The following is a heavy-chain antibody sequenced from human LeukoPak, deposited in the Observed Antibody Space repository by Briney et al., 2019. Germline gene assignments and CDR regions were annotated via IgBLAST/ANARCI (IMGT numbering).Heavy chain of an antibody. CDR1: GFTFSNYE. D-gene: IGHD6-13*01. J-gene: IGHJ4*02. V-gene: IGHV3-23*01. Sequence: GGSLRLSCAASGFTFSNYEMNWVRQAPGKGLERVSGISGSGTITYYADAVKGRFTVSRDNSKNTLYLQTNSLRAEDTAVYYCGKLVAAFLVSPSFFDYWGQGTLVTVSS. CDR2: ISGSGTIT. CDR3: GKLVAAFLVSPSFFDY.